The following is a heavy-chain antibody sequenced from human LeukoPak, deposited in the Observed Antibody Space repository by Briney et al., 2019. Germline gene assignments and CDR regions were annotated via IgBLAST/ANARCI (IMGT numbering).Heavy chain of an antibody. CDR1: GGSISSYY. Sequence: SETLSLTCTVSGGSISSYYWSWIRQPPGKGLEWIGYIYYSGSTNYNPSLKSRVTISVDTSKNQFSLKLSSVTAADTAVYYCARDRSRWDLLPFDYWGQGALVTVSS. J-gene: IGHJ4*02. CDR3: ARDRSRWDLLPFDY. D-gene: IGHD1-26*01. CDR2: IYYSGST. V-gene: IGHV4-59*12.